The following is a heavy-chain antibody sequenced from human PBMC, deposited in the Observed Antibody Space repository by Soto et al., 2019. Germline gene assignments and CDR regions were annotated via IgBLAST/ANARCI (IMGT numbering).Heavy chain of an antibody. D-gene: IGHD6-19*01. CDR3: ARDDSRGWYWDKPYYYGMDV. CDR2: IIPIFGTA. V-gene: IGHV1-69*13. Sequence: SVKVSCKASGGTFSSYAISWVRQAPGQGLEWMGGIIPIFGTANYAQKFQGRVTITADESTSTAYMELSSLRSEDTAVCYCARDDSRGWYWDKPYYYGMDVWGQGTTVTVSS. CDR1: GGTFSSYA. J-gene: IGHJ6*02.